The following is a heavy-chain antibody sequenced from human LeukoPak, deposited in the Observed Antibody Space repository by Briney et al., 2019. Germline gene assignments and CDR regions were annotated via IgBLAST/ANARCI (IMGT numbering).Heavy chain of an antibody. CDR3: AKSSFYGSGSYSENFDY. V-gene: IGHV3-23*01. CDR1: GFTFSSYA. D-gene: IGHD3-10*01. J-gene: IGHJ4*02. CDR2: ISGSGGVT. Sequence: GGSLRLSCAASGFTFSSYAMSWVRQAPGNGLEWVSAISGSGGVTYYADSVKGRFTIYRENSKNTLYLQMNSLRAEDTAVYYCAKSSFYGSGSYSENFDYWGQGTLVTVSS.